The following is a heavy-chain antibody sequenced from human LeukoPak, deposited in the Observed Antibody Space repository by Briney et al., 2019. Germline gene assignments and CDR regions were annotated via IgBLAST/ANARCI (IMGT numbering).Heavy chain of an antibody. Sequence: GGSLRLSCAASGFIFSHYGMHWVRQAPGKGLEWVAVIWSDATNRFYADSVKGRFTISRDNSQNTVFLQMNSLRVKDTAIYYCARDAQRGFDYSNSLKNWGHGTLVTVSS. J-gene: IGHJ4*01. CDR1: GFIFSHYG. D-gene: IGHD4-11*01. CDR2: IWSDATNR. V-gene: IGHV3-33*01. CDR3: ARDAQRGFDYSNSLKN.